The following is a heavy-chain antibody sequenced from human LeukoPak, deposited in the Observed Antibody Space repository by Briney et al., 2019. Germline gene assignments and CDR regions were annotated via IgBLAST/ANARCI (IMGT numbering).Heavy chain of an antibody. CDR3: ARMATVTTFPPDFDY. V-gene: IGHV4-30-4*08. Sequence: SQTLSLTCTVSGGSISSGDYYWSWIRQPPGKGLEWVGYIYYSGSTYYNPSLKSRVTISVDTSKNQFSLKLSFVTAADTAVYYCARMATVTTFPPDFDYWGQGTLVTVSS. CDR1: GGSISSGDYY. J-gene: IGHJ4*02. CDR2: IYYSGST. D-gene: IGHD4-11*01.